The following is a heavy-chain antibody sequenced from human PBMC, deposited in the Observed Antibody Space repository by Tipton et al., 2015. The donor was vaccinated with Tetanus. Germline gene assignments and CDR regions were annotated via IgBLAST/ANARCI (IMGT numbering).Heavy chain of an antibody. Sequence: TLSLTCTVSGGSISGSYWNWIRQPPGKGLEWIGYIYYTGSTNYNPSLKSGVTISLDTSKNQFSLRLSSVTAADTAVYYCARDHGITWGGMGYYYGMDVWGQGTTVTVSS. V-gene: IGHV4-59*12. CDR2: IYYTGST. CDR1: GGSISGSY. CDR3: ARDHGITWGGMGYYYGMDV. J-gene: IGHJ6*02. D-gene: IGHD3-16*01.